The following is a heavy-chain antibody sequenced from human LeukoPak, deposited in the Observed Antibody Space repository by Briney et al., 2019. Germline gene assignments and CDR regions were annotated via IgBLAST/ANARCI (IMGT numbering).Heavy chain of an antibody. CDR2: IRYDGSNK. J-gene: IGHJ4*02. CDR1: GFTFSSYG. CDR3: AKEVTTVTTATFDY. V-gene: IGHV3-30*02. Sequence: PGGSLRLSCAASGFTFSSYGMHWVRQAPGKGLEWVAFIRYDGSNKYYADSVKGRFTISRDNSKNTLYLQMNSLRAKDTAVYYCAKEVTTVTTATFDYWGQGTLVTVSS. D-gene: IGHD4-17*01.